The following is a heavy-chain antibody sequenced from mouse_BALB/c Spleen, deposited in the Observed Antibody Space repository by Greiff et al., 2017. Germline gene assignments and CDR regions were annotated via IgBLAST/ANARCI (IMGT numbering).Heavy chain of an antibody. CDR1: GFTFSSFG. V-gene: IGHV5-17*02. CDR3: ARSGTLYFDY. D-gene: IGHD1-1*01. Sequence: EVQLMESGGGLVQPGGSRKLSCAASGFTFSSFGMHWVRQAPEKGLEWVAYISSGSSTIYYADTVKGRFTISRDNPKNTLFLQMTSLRTEDTAMYYCARSGTLYFDYWGQGTTLTVSS. J-gene: IGHJ2*01. CDR2: ISSGSSTI.